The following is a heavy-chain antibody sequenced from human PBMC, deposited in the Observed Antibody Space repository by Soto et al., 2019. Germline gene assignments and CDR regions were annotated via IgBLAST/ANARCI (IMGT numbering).Heavy chain of an antibody. V-gene: IGHV3-23*01. CDR2: INDDGVST. CDR3: ARKGGSGSDEDSCDF. Sequence: EVQLLESGGCLVQPGGSLRLSCAASGFTFSSYAMSCVRQAPGKGLEWVSAINDDGVSTDYADSVKGRFTISRDNSRNALYLQMNSLRAEDTGIFYCARKGGSGSDEDSCDFWGQGTLVTVSS. CDR1: GFTFSSYA. J-gene: IGHJ4*02. D-gene: IGHD6-19*01.